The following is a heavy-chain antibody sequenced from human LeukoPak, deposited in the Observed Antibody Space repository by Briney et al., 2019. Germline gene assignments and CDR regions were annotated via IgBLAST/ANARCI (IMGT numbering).Heavy chain of an antibody. CDR3: ARDLRGKWNPKSNYYYYYMDV. J-gene: IGHJ6*03. V-gene: IGHV1-69*05. CDR2: IIPIFGTA. Sequence: GASVKVSCKASGGTFSSYAISWVRQAPGQGREWMGGIIPIFGTANYAQKFQGRVTITTDESTSTAYMELSSLRSEDTAVYYCARDLRGKWNPKSNYYYYYMDVWGKGTTVTVSS. CDR1: GGTFSSYA. D-gene: IGHD1-20*01.